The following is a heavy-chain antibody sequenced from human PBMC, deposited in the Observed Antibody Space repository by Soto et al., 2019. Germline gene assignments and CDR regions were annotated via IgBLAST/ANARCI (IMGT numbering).Heavy chain of an antibody. CDR1: GFTFSSYA. Sequence: QVQLVESGGGVVQPGRSLRLSCAASGFTFSSYAMHWVRQAPGKGLEWVAVISYDGSNKYYADSVKGRFTISRDNSRNTLYLQMNSLRAEDTAVYYCARGDGYIYGNTFDSWGQGNLVTVSS. CDR3: ARGDGYIYGNTFDS. D-gene: IGHD5-18*01. CDR2: ISYDGSNK. V-gene: IGHV3-30-3*01. J-gene: IGHJ4*02.